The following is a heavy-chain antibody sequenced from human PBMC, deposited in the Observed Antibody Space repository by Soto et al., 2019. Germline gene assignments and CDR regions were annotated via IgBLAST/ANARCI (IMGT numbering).Heavy chain of an antibody. Sequence: PSETLSLTCTVSGGSISSGGYYWSWIRQHPGKGLEWIGYIYYSGSTYYNPSLKSRVTISVDTSKNQFSLKLSSVTAADTAVYYCARAQIPEGGYDFWSGYFEPWGQGTLVTVSS. D-gene: IGHD3-3*01. J-gene: IGHJ5*02. V-gene: IGHV4-31*03. CDR1: GGSISSGGYY. CDR2: IYYSGST. CDR3: ARAQIPEGGYDFWSGYFEP.